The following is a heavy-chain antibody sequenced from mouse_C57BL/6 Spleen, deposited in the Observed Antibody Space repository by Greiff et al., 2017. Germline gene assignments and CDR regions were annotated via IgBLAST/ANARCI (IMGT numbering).Heavy chain of an antibody. CDR1: GYSFTDYN. CDR2: INPNYGTT. Sequence: EVQLQQSGPELVKPGASVKISCKASGYSFTDYNMNWVKQSNGKSLEWIGVINPNYGTTSYNQKFKGKATLTVDKSSSTAYMQLNSLTSEDSAVYYCARGGSSSYYYAMDYWGQGTSVTVSS. J-gene: IGHJ4*01. CDR3: ARGGSSSYYYAMDY. D-gene: IGHD1-1*01. V-gene: IGHV1-39*01.